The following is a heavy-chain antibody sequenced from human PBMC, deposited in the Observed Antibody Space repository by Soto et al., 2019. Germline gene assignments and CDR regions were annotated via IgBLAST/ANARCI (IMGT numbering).Heavy chain of an antibody. D-gene: IGHD3-16*01. CDR2: INCIGGSK. V-gene: IGHV3-20*04. Sequence: GGSLRLSCAASGFTFSSYGMHWVRQAPGKGLEWVSAINCIGGSKNYADSMKDRFTISRDNAKNSLYLQMSSLRAEDTALYYCARHGGTPDLYFDYWGQGTPVTVSS. J-gene: IGHJ4*02. CDR1: GFTFSSYG. CDR3: ARHGGTPDLYFDY.